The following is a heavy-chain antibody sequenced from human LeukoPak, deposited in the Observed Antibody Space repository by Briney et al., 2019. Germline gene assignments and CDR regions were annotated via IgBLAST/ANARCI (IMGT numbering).Heavy chain of an antibody. CDR3: AKEGAYYGSGSYIGHYMDV. J-gene: IGHJ6*03. CDR2: IKDDGTEK. CDR1: GFTFSNYW. Sequence: PGGSLRLSCAASGFTFSNYWMGWVRQPPGKGLQWVANIKDDGTEKYYVDSVKGRFTISRDNAKNSVYLQMNSLRVEDTAVYYCAKEGAYYGSGSYIGHYMDVWGKGTTVTVSS. V-gene: IGHV3-7*01. D-gene: IGHD3-10*01.